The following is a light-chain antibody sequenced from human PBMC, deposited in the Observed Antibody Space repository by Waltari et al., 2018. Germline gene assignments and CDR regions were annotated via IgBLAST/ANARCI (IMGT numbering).Light chain of an antibody. CDR2: KAS. Sequence: DIQMTQSPSTLSAPVVDRVTITCRASRSISGWLAWYQQKPGKAPNLLIYKASSLESGVPSRFNGSGSGTEFTLTISSLQPDDFATYYCHQYNSYSYTFGQGTKLESK. V-gene: IGKV1-5*03. J-gene: IGKJ2*01. CDR3: HQYNSYSYT. CDR1: RSISGW.